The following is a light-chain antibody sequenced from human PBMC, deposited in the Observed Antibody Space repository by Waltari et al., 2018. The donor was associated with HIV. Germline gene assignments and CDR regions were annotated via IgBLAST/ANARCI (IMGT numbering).Light chain of an antibody. Sequence: QSVLTQPPSVSVAPGQKVTISCSGSSSNIGKNYVCWYQQLPGTAPKLLIYDNNKRPSGIPDRFSGSKSGTSATLGITGLQTGDEADYYCGTWDSSLSAWVFGGGTKLTVL. CDR3: GTWDSSLSAWV. V-gene: IGLV1-51*01. J-gene: IGLJ3*02. CDR1: SSNIGKNY. CDR2: DNN.